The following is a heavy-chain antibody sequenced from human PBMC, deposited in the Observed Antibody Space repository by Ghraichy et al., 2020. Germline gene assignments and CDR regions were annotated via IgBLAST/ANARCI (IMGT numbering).Heavy chain of an antibody. V-gene: IGHV4-4*02. CDR1: GDSVSTSW. CDR3: AKHIDYYWGY. CDR2: VYHTGST. J-gene: IGHJ4*02. Sequence: SLTCAVSGDSVSTSWWSWLRQAPGQGLEWIGEVYHTGSTHYNPSFKSRVTLSVDRSKNYLFLNLRSMTAADTAVYYCAKHIDYYWGYWGQGTLVTVSS. D-gene: IGHD2-21*01.